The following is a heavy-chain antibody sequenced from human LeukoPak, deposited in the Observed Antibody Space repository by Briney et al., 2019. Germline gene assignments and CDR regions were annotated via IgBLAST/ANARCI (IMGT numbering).Heavy chain of an antibody. CDR3: ARVAPDCSSTSCYTWYYYYYIDV. D-gene: IGHD2-2*02. CDR1: GFTFSSYW. V-gene: IGHV3-7*01. Sequence: GGALRLSCAASGFTFSSYWMSWVRQAPGEGLEWGGKIKQKGSEKYYVDSVKGRFTISRDNAKNSLYLQMNSLRAEDTAVYYCARVAPDCSSTSCYTWYYYYYIDVWGKGTTVTVSS. J-gene: IGHJ6*03. CDR2: IKQKGSEK.